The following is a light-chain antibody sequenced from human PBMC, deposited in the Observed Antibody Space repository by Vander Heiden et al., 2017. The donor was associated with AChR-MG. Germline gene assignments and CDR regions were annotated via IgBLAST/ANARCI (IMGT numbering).Light chain of an antibody. J-gene: IGLJ2*01. CDR1: SSNVGVYNY. Sequence: QSAPTQRRPVSGSPGQSLTISVTGTSSNVGVYNYVSWYQQQPGKGTTLMIYDVSKRPSGVPDRFSGSKSGNTASLSISGLQAEDEADSYCCSYAGRYTFDVVFGGGTKLTVL. CDR2: DVS. CDR3: CSYAGRYTFDVV. V-gene: IGLV2-11*01.